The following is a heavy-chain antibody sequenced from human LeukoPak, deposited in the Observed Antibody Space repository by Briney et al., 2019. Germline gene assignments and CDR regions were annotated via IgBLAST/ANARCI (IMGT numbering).Heavy chain of an antibody. CDR2: ISWNGGSI. D-gene: IGHD5-12*01. V-gene: IGHV3-9*01. J-gene: IGHJ4*02. CDR3: AREMGGYPFDY. Sequence: GGSLRLSCAASGFTFDDYAMHWVRQAPGKGLEWVSGISWNGGSIGYADSVKGRFTISRDNAKNSLYLQMNSLRAEDTAVYYCAREMGGYPFDYWGQGTLVTVSS. CDR1: GFTFDDYA.